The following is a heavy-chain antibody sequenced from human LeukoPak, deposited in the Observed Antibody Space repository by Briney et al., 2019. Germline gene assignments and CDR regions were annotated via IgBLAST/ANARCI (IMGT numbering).Heavy chain of an antibody. CDR1: GYTFTSYG. J-gene: IGHJ6*02. CDR2: ISAYNGNT. D-gene: IGHD3-10*01. V-gene: IGHV1-18*01. CDR3: ARDKSTGSGSYIRYYYGMDV. Sequence: AASVKVSCKASGYTFTSYGISWVRQAPGQGLEWMGWISAYNGNTNYAQKLQGRVTMTTDTSTSTAYMELRSLRSDDTAVYYCARDKSTGSGSYIRYYYGMDVWGQGTTVTVSS.